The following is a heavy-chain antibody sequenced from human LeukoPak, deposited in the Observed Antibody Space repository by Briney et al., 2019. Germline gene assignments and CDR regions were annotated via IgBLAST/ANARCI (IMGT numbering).Heavy chain of an antibody. D-gene: IGHD1-14*01. CDR3: ARAVTISYYMDV. CDR1: GGSFSCYY. J-gene: IGHJ6*03. Sequence: PSETLSLTCAVYGGSFSCYYWSWIRQPPGKGLEWIGEINHSGSTNYNPSLKSRVTTSVDTSKNQFSLKLSSVTAADTAVYYCARAVTISYYMDVWGKGTTVTVSS. CDR2: INHSGST. V-gene: IGHV4-34*01.